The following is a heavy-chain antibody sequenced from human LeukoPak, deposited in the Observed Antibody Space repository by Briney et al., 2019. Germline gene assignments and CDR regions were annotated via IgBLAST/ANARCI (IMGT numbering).Heavy chain of an antibody. J-gene: IGHJ6*03. Sequence: GGSLRLSCAASGFTFSSYAMSWVRQAPGKGLEWDSSISGSGGSTYYADSVKGRFTISRDNAKNSLYLQMNSLRAEDTAVYYCARVRYYDIVTGYYNYYYYYMDVWGKGTTVTISS. CDR2: ISGSGGST. CDR1: GFTFSSYA. D-gene: IGHD3-9*01. CDR3: ARVRYYDIVTGYYNYYYYYMDV. V-gene: IGHV3-23*01.